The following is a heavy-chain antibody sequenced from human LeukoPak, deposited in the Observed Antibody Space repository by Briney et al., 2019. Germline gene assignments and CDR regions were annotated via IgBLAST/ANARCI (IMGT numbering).Heavy chain of an antibody. CDR3: AGGPNYHYFDF. V-gene: IGHV4-59*01. CDR2: GSNSGNT. CDR1: GVSITTYY. Sequence: TSETLSLTCTVPGVSITTYYRSWIRQPPGQGLGWIGFGSNSGNTNYNPSLKSRVTISVDTSKSQFSLKLTSVTAADTAMYYCAGGPNYHYFDFWGLGTLVTVSS. D-gene: IGHD1-7*01. J-gene: IGHJ4*01.